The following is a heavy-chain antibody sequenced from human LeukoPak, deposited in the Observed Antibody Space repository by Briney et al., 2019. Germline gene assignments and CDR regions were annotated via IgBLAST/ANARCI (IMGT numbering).Heavy chain of an antibody. CDR2: IYYSGST. CDR1: GGSISSSSYY. CDR3: AREVKRWLQLEVPFDY. Sequence: SETLSLTCTVSGGSISSSSYYWGWIRQPPGKGLEWIGSIYYSGSTYYNPSLKSRVTISVDTSKNQFSLKLSSVTAADTAVYYCAREVKRWLQLEVPFDYWGQGTLVTVSS. D-gene: IGHD5-24*01. J-gene: IGHJ4*02. V-gene: IGHV4-39*07.